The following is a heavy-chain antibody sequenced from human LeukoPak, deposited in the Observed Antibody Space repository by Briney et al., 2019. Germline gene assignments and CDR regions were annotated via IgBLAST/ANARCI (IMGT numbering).Heavy chain of an antibody. Sequence: GGSVRLSCAASGFTFSSYNMNWVRQAPGKGLEWVASIREDGSQKSAVDSVRGRFTIARDNAKNSVYLQMDSLRAEDTAVYYCARGPTNGQAFDYWGQGTLVSVSS. V-gene: IGHV3-7*01. J-gene: IGHJ4*02. CDR3: ARGPTNGQAFDY. D-gene: IGHD2-8*01. CDR1: GFTFSSYN. CDR2: IREDGSQK.